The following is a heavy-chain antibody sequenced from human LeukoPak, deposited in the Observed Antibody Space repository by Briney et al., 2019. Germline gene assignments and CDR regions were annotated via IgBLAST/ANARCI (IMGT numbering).Heavy chain of an antibody. Sequence: PSETLSLTCTLSGGSISSGDYYWSWIRQPPGKGLEWIGYIYYSGSTYYNPSLKSRVTISVDTSKNQFSLKLSSVTAADTAVYYCARDHCSSTSCYEGGFDYWGQGTLVTVSS. CDR1: GGSISSGDYY. J-gene: IGHJ4*02. V-gene: IGHV4-30-4*08. CDR3: ARDHCSSTSCYEGGFDY. D-gene: IGHD2-2*01. CDR2: IYYSGST.